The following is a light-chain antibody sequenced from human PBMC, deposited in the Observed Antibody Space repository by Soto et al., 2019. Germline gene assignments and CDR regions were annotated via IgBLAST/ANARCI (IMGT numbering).Light chain of an antibody. J-gene: IGLJ2*01. CDR1: SSDVGGYNY. V-gene: IGLV2-14*03. CDR2: DVT. CDR3: SSYTSSDTVV. Sequence: QSVLTQPASVSGSPGQSLTISCTGTSSDVGGYNYVSWYQQHPDKAPKLMIYDVTDRPSGVSNRFSGSKSGNTASLTISGLQAEDEADYYCSSYTSSDTVVFGGGTKLTVL.